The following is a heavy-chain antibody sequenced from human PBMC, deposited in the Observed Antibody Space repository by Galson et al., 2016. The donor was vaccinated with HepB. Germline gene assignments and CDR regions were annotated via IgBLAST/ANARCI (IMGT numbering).Heavy chain of an antibody. Sequence: SVKVSCKASGYPFTSYGITWVRQAPGQGLEWMGWITIYNDNTKYAQKFQGRVSMTTDTATNTAYMELRSLGSDDTAMYYCAKLNSGSYYKGKWVDPWGQGTLVTVSS. CDR2: ITIYNDNT. D-gene: IGHD3-10*01. J-gene: IGHJ5*02. CDR3: AKLNSGSYYKGKWVDP. V-gene: IGHV1-18*01. CDR1: GYPFTSYG.